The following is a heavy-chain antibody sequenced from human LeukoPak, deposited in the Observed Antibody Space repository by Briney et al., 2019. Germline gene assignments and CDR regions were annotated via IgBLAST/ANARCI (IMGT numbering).Heavy chain of an antibody. CDR2: ISASGGGT. V-gene: IGHV3-23*01. J-gene: IGHJ4*02. CDR3: APLAATTDY. CDR1: GFTLSSYA. Sequence: PGGSLRLSCAASGFTLSSYAMSWVRQAPGKGLEWVSSISASGGGTNYADSVKGRFTISRDTSKNTLYLQMNSLRAEDTAVYYCAPLAATTDYWGQGTLVTVSS. D-gene: IGHD5-12*01.